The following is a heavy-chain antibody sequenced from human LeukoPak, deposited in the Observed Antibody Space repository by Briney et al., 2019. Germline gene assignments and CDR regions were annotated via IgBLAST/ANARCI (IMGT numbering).Heavy chain of an antibody. CDR1: GFTFSSYG. CDR3: ASNIVVVPAATSSYAFDI. D-gene: IGHD2-2*01. V-gene: IGHV3-7*03. Sequence: AGGSLRLSCAASGFTFSSYGMHWVRQAPGKGLEWVANIKQDGSEKYYVDSVKGRFTISRDNAKNSLYLQMNSLRAEDTAVYYCASNIVVVPAATSSYAFDIWGQGTMVTVSS. CDR2: IKQDGSEK. J-gene: IGHJ3*02.